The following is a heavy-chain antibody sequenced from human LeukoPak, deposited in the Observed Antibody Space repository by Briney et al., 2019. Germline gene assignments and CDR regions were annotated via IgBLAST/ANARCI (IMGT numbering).Heavy chain of an antibody. D-gene: IGHD3-10*01. Sequence: GESLKISCKGSGYSFTSYWIGWVRQMPGKGLEWMGIIYPGDSDTRYSPSFQGQVTISADKSISTAYLQWSSLKASDTAVYYCARHHYYGSGSHYYYGMDVWGQGTTVTVSS. CDR1: GYSFTSYW. CDR2: IYPGDSDT. J-gene: IGHJ6*02. CDR3: ARHHYYGSGSHYYYGMDV. V-gene: IGHV5-51*01.